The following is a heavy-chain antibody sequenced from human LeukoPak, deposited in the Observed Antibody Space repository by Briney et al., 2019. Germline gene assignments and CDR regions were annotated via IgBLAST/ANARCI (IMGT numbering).Heavy chain of an antibody. D-gene: IGHD3-10*01. CDR2: IYYSGST. CDR1: GGSISSYY. Sequence: SETLSLTCTVSGGSISSYYWSWIRQPPGKGLEWIGYIYYSGSTNYNPSLKSRVTISVDTSKNQFSLKLSSVTAADTAVYYCARTEGDYGSGSYFGLFDYWGQGTLVTVSS. CDR3: ARTEGDYGSGSYFGLFDY. J-gene: IGHJ4*02. V-gene: IGHV4-59*01.